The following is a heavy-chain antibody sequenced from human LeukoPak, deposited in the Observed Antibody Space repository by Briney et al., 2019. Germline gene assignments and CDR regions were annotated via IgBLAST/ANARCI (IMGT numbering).Heavy chain of an antibody. CDR3: ARGLKSSVYYDFWSGYYTVNWFDP. Sequence: ASVNVSCTASGYTFTSYDINWVRQATGQGLEWMGWMNPNSGNTGYAQKFQGRVTMTRNTSISTAYMELSSLRSEDTAVYYCARGLKSSVYYDFWSGYYTVNWFDPWGQGTLVTVSS. J-gene: IGHJ5*02. CDR2: MNPNSGNT. CDR1: GYTFTSYD. V-gene: IGHV1-8*01. D-gene: IGHD3-3*01.